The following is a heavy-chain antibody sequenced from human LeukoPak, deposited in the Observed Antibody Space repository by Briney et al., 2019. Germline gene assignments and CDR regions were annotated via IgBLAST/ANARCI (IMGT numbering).Heavy chain of an antibody. V-gene: IGHV3-53*01. Sequence: GGSLRLSCAASGFTVSSNYMSWVRQAPGKGLEWVSVIYSGGSTYYADSVKGRFTVSRDSSKNTLYLQMNSLRAEDTAVYYCARDQFAFGLSDYWGQGTLVTVSS. CDR3: ARDQFAFGLSDY. CDR2: IYSGGST. J-gene: IGHJ4*02. D-gene: IGHD3/OR15-3a*01. CDR1: GFTVSSNY.